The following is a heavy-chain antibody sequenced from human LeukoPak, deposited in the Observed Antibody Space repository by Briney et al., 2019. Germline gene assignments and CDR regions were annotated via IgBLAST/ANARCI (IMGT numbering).Heavy chain of an antibody. V-gene: IGHV4-34*01. CDR1: GGSFSGYY. J-gene: IGHJ5*02. D-gene: IGHD4-17*01. CDR2: INHSGST. Sequence: SETLSLTCAVYGGSFSGYYWSWIRQPPGKGLEWIGEINHSGSTNYNPSLKSRVTISVDTSKNQFSLKLSSVTAADTAVYYWARDDYGEDVRLDPWAQGTLVTVSS. CDR3: ARDDYGEDVRLDP.